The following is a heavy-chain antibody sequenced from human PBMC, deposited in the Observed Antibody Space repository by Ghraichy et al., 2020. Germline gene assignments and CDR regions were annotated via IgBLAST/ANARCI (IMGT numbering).Heavy chain of an antibody. Sequence: SETLTLTCTVSGGSVSSGSYYWSWIRQPPGKGLEWIGYIYYSGSTNYNPYLKSRVTISVDTSKNQFSLKLRSVTAADTAVYYCARDCSSTSCYTPYDYYGMDVWGQGTTVTVSS. CDR1: GGSVSSGSYY. CDR2: IYYSGST. CDR3: ARDCSSTSCYTPYDYYGMDV. D-gene: IGHD2-2*02. V-gene: IGHV4-61*01. J-gene: IGHJ6*02.